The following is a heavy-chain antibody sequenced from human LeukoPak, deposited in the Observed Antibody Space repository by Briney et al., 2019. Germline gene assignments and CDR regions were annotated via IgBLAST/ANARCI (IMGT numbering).Heavy chain of an antibody. J-gene: IGHJ4*02. D-gene: IGHD6-13*01. CDR1: GGSISSSRYY. V-gene: IGHV4-39*01. Sequence: SETLSLTCTVSGGSISSSRYYWGWIRQPPGKGLEWIGSIYYSGSTYYNPSLKSRVTISVDTSKNQFSLKLSSVTAADTAVYYCARRFQWQQLALFDYWGQGTLVTVSS. CDR2: IYYSGST. CDR3: ARRFQWQQLALFDY.